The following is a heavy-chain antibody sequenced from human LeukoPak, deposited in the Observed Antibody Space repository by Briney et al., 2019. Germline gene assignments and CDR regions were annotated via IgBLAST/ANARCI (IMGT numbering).Heavy chain of an antibody. CDR3: ARAPGGQGGDY. CDR1: GGSISSYY. J-gene: IGHJ4*02. Sequence: SETLSLTCTVSGGSISSYYWSWIRQPPGKGLEWIGYIYYSGSTNYNPSLKSRVTISVDTSKNQFSLKLSSVTAADTAVYYCARAPGGQGGDYWGQGTLVTVSS. D-gene: IGHD3-16*01. CDR2: IYYSGST. V-gene: IGHV4-59*08.